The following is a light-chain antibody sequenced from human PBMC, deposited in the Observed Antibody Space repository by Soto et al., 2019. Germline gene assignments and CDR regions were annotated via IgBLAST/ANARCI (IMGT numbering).Light chain of an antibody. CDR1: QPVGRN. CDR3: QQYISWPYT. Sequence: EMVMTQSPATLSVSPGERVTLSCRASQPVGRNFAWYRQRPGQSPTLLIYGASTRATDIPPRFSGSGSGTNCTLTISCVQSEDFGVYYCQQYISWPYTFGQGTKLEI. CDR2: GAS. V-gene: IGKV3D-15*01. J-gene: IGKJ2*01.